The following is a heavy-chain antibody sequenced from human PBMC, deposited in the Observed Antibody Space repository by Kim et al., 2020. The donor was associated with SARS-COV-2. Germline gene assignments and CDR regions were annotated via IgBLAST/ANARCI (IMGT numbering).Heavy chain of an antibody. V-gene: IGHV3-48*02. Sequence: GGSLRLSCAASGFTFNIYSINWVRQAPGKGLEWISYINGNSNTIYYADSVRGRFTISRDNAKNSLCLQMNSLRDEDTAVYYCTRVGRGVYGMDVWGQGTTVTVSS. J-gene: IGHJ6*02. D-gene: IGHD5-12*01. CDR2: INGNSNTI. CDR1: GFTFNIYS. CDR3: TRVGRGVYGMDV.